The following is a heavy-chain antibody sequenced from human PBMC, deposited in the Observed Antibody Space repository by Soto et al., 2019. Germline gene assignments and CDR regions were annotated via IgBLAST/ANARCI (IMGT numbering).Heavy chain of an antibody. V-gene: IGHV1-2*04. CDR2: INPNSGGT. CDR3: ARAIAGTVYTPKMTFDY. D-gene: IGHD6-13*01. CDR1: GYTFTGYY. J-gene: IGHJ4*02. Sequence: QVQLVQSGAEMKKPGASVKVSCKASGYTFTGYYMHWVRQAPGQGLEWMGWINPNSGGTNYAQKFQGWVTMTRDTSISTAYMELSRLRSDDTAVYYCARAIAGTVYTPKMTFDYWGQGTLVTVSS.